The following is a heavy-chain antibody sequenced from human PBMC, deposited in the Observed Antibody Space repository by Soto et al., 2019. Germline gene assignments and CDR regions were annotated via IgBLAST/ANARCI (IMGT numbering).Heavy chain of an antibody. V-gene: IGHV4-61*05. J-gene: IGHJ4*02. CDR1: GDTISTGGYT. CDR3: ARHPTVTEYYFDY. CDR2: IYYSGST. Sequence: SETLSLTCDVSGDTISTGGYTWAWIRQPPGKGLEWIGYIYYSGSTNYNPSLKSRVTISVDTSKNQFSLKLSSVTAADTAVYYCARHPTVTEYYFDYWGQGTLVTVSS. D-gene: IGHD4-17*01.